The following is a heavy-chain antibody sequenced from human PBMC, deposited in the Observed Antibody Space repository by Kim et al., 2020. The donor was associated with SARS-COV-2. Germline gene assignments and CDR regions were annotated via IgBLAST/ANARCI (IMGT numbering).Heavy chain of an antibody. V-gene: IGHV4-31*02. CDR3: ARVRNYYGSGTDFDY. J-gene: IGHJ4*02. Sequence: PSLQSRVTISVDTSKNQFSLQLRSVTAADTAVYYCARVRNYYGSGTDFDYWGQGTLVTVSS. D-gene: IGHD3-10*01.